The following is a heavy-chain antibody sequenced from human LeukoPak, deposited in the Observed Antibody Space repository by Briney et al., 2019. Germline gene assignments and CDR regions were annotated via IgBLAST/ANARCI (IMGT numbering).Heavy chain of an antibody. J-gene: IGHJ5*02. CDR3: ARSPVVIDFNWFDP. D-gene: IGHD3-22*01. CDR2: IIPIFGIA. CDR1: GGTFSIYA. V-gene: IGHV1-69*17. Sequence: SVRVSCKASGGTFSIYAISWVRQAPGQGLEWMGEIIPIFGIANYAQKFQGRVTITADKSTSTAYMELSSLRSEDTAVYYCARSPVVIDFNWFDPWGQGTLVTVSS.